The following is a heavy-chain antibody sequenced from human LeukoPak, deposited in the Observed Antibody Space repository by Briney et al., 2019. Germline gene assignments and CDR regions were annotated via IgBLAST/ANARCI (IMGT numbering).Heavy chain of an antibody. D-gene: IGHD7-27*01. Sequence: SGGSLRLSCAASGFTFSSYSMTWVRQAPGKGLEWVSSISRSSSHKYYAGSVKGRFTISRDNAKNSLYLQMNSLKASDTAMYYCARPQDFGLTGMNAFDIWGQGTMVTVSS. V-gene: IGHV3-21*04. J-gene: IGHJ3*02. CDR1: GFTFSSYS. CDR3: ARPQDFGLTGMNAFDI. CDR2: ISRSSSHK.